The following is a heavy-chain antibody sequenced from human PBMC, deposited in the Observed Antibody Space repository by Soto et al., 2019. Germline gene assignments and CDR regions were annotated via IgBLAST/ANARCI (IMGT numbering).Heavy chain of an antibody. J-gene: IGHJ5*02. D-gene: IGHD6-19*01. CDR3: ARIGGAYSSGWYTVDP. CDR2: MNPNSGNT. Sequence: ASVKVSCKASGYTFTSYDINWVRQATGQGLEWMGWMNPNSGNTGYAQKFQGRVTMTRNTSISTAYMELSSLRSEDTAVYYCARIGGAYSSGWYTVDPWGQGTLVTVSS. V-gene: IGHV1-8*01. CDR1: GYTFTSYD.